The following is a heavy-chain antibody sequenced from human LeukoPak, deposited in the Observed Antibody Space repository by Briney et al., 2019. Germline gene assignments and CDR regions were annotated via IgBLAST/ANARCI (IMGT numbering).Heavy chain of an antibody. D-gene: IGHD5-18*01. CDR2: ISGSGGST. CDR1: GFTFSSYA. CDR3: AKDSSSIRGYSYGYRDY. Sequence: GGSLRLSCAASGFTFSSYAMSWVRQAPGKGLEWVSAISGSGGSTYYADSVKGRFTISRDNSKNTLYLQMNSLRAEDTAVYYRAKDSSSIRGYSYGYRDYWGQGTLVTVSS. V-gene: IGHV3-23*01. J-gene: IGHJ4*02.